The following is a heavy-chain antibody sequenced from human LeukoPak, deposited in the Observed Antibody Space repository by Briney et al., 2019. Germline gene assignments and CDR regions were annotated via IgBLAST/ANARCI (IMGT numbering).Heavy chain of an antibody. J-gene: IGHJ4*02. Sequence: GGSLRLSCAASGFTFSSYGMHWVRQAPGKGLEWVAFIRYDGSNKYYADSVKGRFTISRDNSKNTLYLQMNSLRAEDTAVYYCAKDRLGSSFSFDYWGQETLVTVSS. CDR2: IRYDGSNK. CDR1: GFTFSSYG. D-gene: IGHD6-6*01. CDR3: AKDRLGSSFSFDY. V-gene: IGHV3-30*02.